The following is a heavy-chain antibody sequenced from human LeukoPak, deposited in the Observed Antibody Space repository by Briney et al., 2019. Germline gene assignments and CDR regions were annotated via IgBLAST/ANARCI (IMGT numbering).Heavy chain of an antibody. J-gene: IGHJ4*02. V-gene: IGHV1-18*01. CDR1: GYTFTSYD. CDR3: ARDGKLELFGDY. CDR2: ISAYNGNT. Sequence: ASVTVSCKASGYTFTSYDINWVRQAPGQGLEWMGWISAYNGNTNYAQKLQGRVTMTTDTSTSTAYMELRSLRSDDTAVYYCARDGKLELFGDYWGQGTLVTVSS. D-gene: IGHD1-7*01.